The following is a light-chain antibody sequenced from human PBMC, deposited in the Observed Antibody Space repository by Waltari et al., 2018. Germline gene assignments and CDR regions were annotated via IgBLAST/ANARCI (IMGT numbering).Light chain of an antibody. Sequence: EIVLTQSPATLSLSPGERATLSCRASQSVSSSLAWYQQKPGQAPRLLIYDASNRATGIPVRFSGSGSGTDFTLTISSLEPEDFAVYYCQQRSNWPLTFGGGTKVELK. CDR2: DAS. CDR1: QSVSSS. CDR3: QQRSNWPLT. J-gene: IGKJ4*01. V-gene: IGKV3-11*01.